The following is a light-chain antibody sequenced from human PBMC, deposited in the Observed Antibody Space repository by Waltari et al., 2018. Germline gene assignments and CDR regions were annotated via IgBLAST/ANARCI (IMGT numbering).Light chain of an antibody. Sequence: QSVLTQPPSVSAAPGQTVTISCSADSSKICNNYVSWYQHFPGTAPKLLIYENNRRPSGIPDRFSGSKSGTSATLGITGLQTGDEADYYCGTWDASLGGIFGTGTKVTVL. CDR3: GTWDASLGGI. CDR2: ENN. CDR1: SSKICNNY. V-gene: IGLV1-51*02. J-gene: IGLJ1*01.